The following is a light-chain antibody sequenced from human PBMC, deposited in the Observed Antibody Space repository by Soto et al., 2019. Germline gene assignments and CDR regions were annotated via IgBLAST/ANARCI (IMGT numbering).Light chain of an antibody. Sequence: VMPRSSAQLSGSLGKDGKVGGWVSQTVSGNLAWYQQRPGQAPRLLMYGASIMATGIPARFSVSVSGTEFTLTVSRLQSEDFAVYYCQQYNNWPPLTFGGGTKVDIK. J-gene: IGKJ4*01. V-gene: IGKV3-15*01. CDR1: QTVSGN. CDR2: GAS. CDR3: QQYNNWPPLT.